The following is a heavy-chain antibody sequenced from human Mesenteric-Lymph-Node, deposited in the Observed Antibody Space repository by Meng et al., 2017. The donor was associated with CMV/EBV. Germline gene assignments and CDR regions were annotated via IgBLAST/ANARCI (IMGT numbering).Heavy chain of an antibody. V-gene: IGHV4-39*07. J-gene: IGHJ4*02. Sequence: SETLSLTCTVSGGSIISNNNYYWGWIRQPPGKGLEWIGSIYYTGNTYYNPSLKSRVTMSLDTSKNQFSLRLSSVTAADTAMYYCARADSGLDYWGQGTLVTVSS. CDR2: IYYTGNT. D-gene: IGHD3-10*01. CDR1: GGSIISNNNYY. CDR3: ARADSGLDY.